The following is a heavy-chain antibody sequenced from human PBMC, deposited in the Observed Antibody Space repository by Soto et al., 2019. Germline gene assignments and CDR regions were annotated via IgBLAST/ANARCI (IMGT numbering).Heavy chain of an antibody. D-gene: IGHD6-19*01. Sequence: RGESLKISCKGSGYSFTSYWISWVRQMPGKGLEWMGRIDPSDSYTNYSPSFQGHVTISADKSISTAYLQWSSLKASDTAMYYCATIATAVAVLDYWGQGTLVTVSS. CDR3: ATIATAVAVLDY. J-gene: IGHJ4*02. V-gene: IGHV5-10-1*01. CDR1: GYSFTSYW. CDR2: IDPSDSYT.